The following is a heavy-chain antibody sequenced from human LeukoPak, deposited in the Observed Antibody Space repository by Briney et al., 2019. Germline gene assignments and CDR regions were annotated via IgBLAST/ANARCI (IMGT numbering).Heavy chain of an antibody. Sequence: GESLKISCKGSGYSFTSYWIGWVRQMPGKGLGWMGIIYPGDSDTIYSPSFQGQVTISADKSISTAYLQWSSLKASDTAMYYCARLRGYCSGGSCHDAFDIWGQGTMVTVSS. CDR2: IYPGDSDT. D-gene: IGHD2-15*01. CDR1: GYSFTSYW. CDR3: ARLRGYCSGGSCHDAFDI. J-gene: IGHJ3*02. V-gene: IGHV5-51*01.